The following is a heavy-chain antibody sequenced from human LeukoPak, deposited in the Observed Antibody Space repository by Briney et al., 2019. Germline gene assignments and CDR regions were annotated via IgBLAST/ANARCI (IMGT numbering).Heavy chain of an antibody. J-gene: IGHJ6*03. CDR2: ISSSSSTI. CDR1: GFTFSSYS. V-gene: IGHV3-48*01. D-gene: IGHD4-11*01. Sequence: GGSLRLSCAASGFTFSSYSMNWVRQAPGKGLEWVSYISSSSSTIYYADSVKGRFTISRDNAKNSLYLQMNSLRAEDTAVYYCARLSRSTVTPLYYYYYYMDVWGKGTTVTVSS. CDR3: ARLSRSTVTPLYYYYYYMDV.